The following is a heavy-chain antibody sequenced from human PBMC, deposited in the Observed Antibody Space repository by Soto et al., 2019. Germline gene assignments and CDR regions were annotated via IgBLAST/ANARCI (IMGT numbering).Heavy chain of an antibody. CDR1: GYTFTGYY. CDR3: AIYHLELFRFDY. V-gene: IGHV1-2*02. Sequence: GASVKVSCKASGYTFTGYYMHWVRQAPGQGLEWMGWINPNSGGTNYAQKFQGRVTMTTDTSTSTAYMELRSLRSDDTAMYFCAIYHLELFRFDYWGQGTLVTVSS. D-gene: IGHD2-2*01. CDR2: INPNSGGT. J-gene: IGHJ4*02.